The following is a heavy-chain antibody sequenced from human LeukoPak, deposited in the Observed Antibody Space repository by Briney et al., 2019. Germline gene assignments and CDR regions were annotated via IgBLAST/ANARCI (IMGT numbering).Heavy chain of an antibody. CDR2: INPNSGGT. CDR3: ARAPVLRYFDDTYYFDY. D-gene: IGHD3-9*01. CDR1: GYTFTGYY. Sequence: ASVKVSCKASGYTFTGYYMHWVRQAPGHGLEWMGWINPNSGGTNYAQKFQGWVTMTRDTSISTAYMEPSRLRSDDTAVYYCARAPVLRYFDDTYYFDYWGQGTLVTVSS. J-gene: IGHJ4*02. V-gene: IGHV1-2*04.